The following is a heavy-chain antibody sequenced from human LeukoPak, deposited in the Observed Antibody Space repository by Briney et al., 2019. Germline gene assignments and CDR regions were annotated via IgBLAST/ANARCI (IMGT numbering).Heavy chain of an antibody. CDR2: ISGSGGST. CDR3: AKDWEYSGSYYFDY. CDR1: GFTFSSYA. Sequence: GGSLRLSCAASGFTFSSYAMSWVRQAPGKGLEWASAISGSGGSTYYADSVKGRFTISRDNSKNTLYLQMNSLRAEDTAVYYCAKDWEYSGSYYFDYSGEGTLVTVSS. D-gene: IGHD1-26*01. J-gene: IGHJ4*02. V-gene: IGHV3-23*01.